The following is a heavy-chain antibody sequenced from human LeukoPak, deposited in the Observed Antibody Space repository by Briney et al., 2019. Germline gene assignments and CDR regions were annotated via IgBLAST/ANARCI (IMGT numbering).Heavy chain of an antibody. D-gene: IGHD3-10*01. CDR3: ASSLSMVRGVIGY. CDR2: IIPIFGTA. CDR1: GGTFSSYA. V-gene: IGHV1-69*01. J-gene: IGHJ4*02. Sequence: SVNVSCKASGGTFSSYAISWVRQAPGQGLEWMGGIIPIFGTANYAQKFQGRVTITADESTSTAYMELSSLRSEDTAVYYCASSLSMVRGVIGYWGQGTLVTVSS.